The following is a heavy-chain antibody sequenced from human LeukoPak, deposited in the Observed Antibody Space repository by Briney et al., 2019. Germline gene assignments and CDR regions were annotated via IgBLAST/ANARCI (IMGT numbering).Heavy chain of an antibody. V-gene: IGHV3-21*01. J-gene: IGHJ4*02. D-gene: IGHD1-26*01. CDR2: ISSSSSYI. Sequence: GGSLRLSCAASGFTFSIYSMNWVRQAPGKGLEWVSSISSSSSYIYYADSVKGRFTISRDNAKNSLYLQMNSLRAEDTAVYYCARDPGASGGSYFDCYFDYWGQGTLVTVSS. CDR3: ARDPGASGGSYFDCYFDY. CDR1: GFTFSIYS.